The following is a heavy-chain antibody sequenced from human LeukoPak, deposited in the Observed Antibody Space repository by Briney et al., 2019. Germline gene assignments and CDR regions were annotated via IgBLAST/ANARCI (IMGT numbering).Heavy chain of an antibody. CDR2: ISSSSSYT. CDR1: GFTFSDYY. V-gene: IGHV3-11*05. D-gene: IGHD3-22*01. CDR3: AREPDSSGFYWYFDL. Sequence: GGSLRLSCAASGFTFSDYYMSWIRQAPGKGLEWVSYISSSSSYTNYADSVKGRFTISRDNAKNLLYLQMNSLRAEDTAVYYCAREPDSSGFYWYFDLWGRGTLVTVSS. J-gene: IGHJ2*01.